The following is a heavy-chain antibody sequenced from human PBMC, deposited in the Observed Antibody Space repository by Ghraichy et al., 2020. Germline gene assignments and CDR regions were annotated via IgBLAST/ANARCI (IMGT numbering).Heavy chain of an antibody. CDR1: RANVRNQV. Sequence: SVKVSCKIGRANVRNQVTNWYRVSRLQLQKWMGGSIPMLNTANYAQKFQDRVSFRADTSTGTDYMELRSLKSEDTAVDYCARWTVSLFQGIVVEPYFLDYWGQGTLVIVSS. V-gene: IGHV1-69*06. D-gene: IGHD3/OR15-3a*01. CDR3: ARWTVSLFQGIVVEPYFLDY. CDR2: SIPMLNTA. J-gene: IGHJ4*02.